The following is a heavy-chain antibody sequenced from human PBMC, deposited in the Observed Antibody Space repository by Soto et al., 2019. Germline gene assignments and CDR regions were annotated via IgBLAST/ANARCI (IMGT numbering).Heavy chain of an antibody. CDR1: GFTFSSYA. Sequence: EVQLLESGGGLVQPGGSLRLSCAASGFTFSSYAMSWVRQAPGKGLEWLSAISGSGGSTYYADSVKGRFTISRDNSKNTLYLQMNSLRAEDTAVYYCAKDLSSYDFWSGKPYDYYYYMDVWGKGTTVTVSS. V-gene: IGHV3-23*01. CDR3: AKDLSSYDFWSGKPYDYYYYMDV. CDR2: ISGSGGST. J-gene: IGHJ6*03. D-gene: IGHD3-3*01.